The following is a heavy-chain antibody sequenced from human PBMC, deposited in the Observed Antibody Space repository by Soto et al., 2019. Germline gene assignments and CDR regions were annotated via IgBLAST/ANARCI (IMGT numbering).Heavy chain of an antibody. CDR1: GFSFSGYT. CDR3: AKDRHPDGIWTFDY. J-gene: IGHJ4*02. CDR2: INGGGGTT. V-gene: IGHV3-23*01. Sequence: EVQLLESGGHLIQPGESLRLSCAASGFSFSGYTMNWVRQAQGKGLEWISGINGGGGTTYYADSVKGRFTISRDDSKNILYLQMNSPRAEDTAIYYCAKDRHPDGIWTFDYWGRGTLDTVSS. D-gene: IGHD3-9*01.